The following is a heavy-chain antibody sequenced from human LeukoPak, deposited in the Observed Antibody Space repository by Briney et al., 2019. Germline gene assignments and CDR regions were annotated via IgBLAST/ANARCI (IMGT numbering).Heavy chain of an antibody. CDR1: GYTFTSYY. CDR3: ARDGRARRYYYDSSGYYSGAFDI. CDR2: INPNSGGT. D-gene: IGHD3-22*01. Sequence: ASVKVSCKASGYTFTSYYMHWVRQAPGQGLEWRGWINPNSGGTNYAQKFQGRVTMTRDTSISTAYMELSRLRSDDTAVYYCARDGRARRYYYDSSGYYSGAFDIWGQGTMVTVSS. J-gene: IGHJ3*02. V-gene: IGHV1-2*02.